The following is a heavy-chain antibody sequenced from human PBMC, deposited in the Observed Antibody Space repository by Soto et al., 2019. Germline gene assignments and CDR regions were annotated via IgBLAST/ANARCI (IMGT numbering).Heavy chain of an antibody. CDR3: SKKTNYSHDGRDHYDY. V-gene: IGHV3-23*01. CDR1: GFTFGSYA. D-gene: IGHD4-4*01. Sequence: EVQLSESGGMLVQPGGSLRLSCVASGFTFGSYAMHWVRQVPGKGLEWVSSITGVGDYTFYADSVKGRFTISRDNSRNTLDLQMDNLIVDDTALYYCSKKTNYSHDGRDHYDYWGQRNLVTVSS. J-gene: IGHJ4*02. CDR2: ITGVGDYT.